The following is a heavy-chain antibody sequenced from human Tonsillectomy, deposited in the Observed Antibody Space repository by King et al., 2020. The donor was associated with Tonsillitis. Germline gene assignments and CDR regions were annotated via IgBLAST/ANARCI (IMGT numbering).Heavy chain of an antibody. V-gene: IGHV4-39*01. CDR1: GGSISSNTYY. D-gene: IGHD5-12*01. J-gene: IGHJ4*02. Sequence: QLQESGPGLVKPSETLSLTCTVSGGSISSNTYYWGWIRQPPGKGLEWIGSIYYSGSTHYNPSLKSPVTLYVHTSKKQFSRKVSSVTAADTAVYYCARLYSGYDVFDSWGQGTLVTVSS. CDR3: ARLYSGYDVFDS. CDR2: IYYSGST.